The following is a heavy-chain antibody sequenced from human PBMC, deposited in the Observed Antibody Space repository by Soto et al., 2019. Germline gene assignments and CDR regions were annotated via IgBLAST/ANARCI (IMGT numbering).Heavy chain of an antibody. Sequence: GGSLRLSCAASGYTFSSYSMNWVRQAPGKGLEWVSSISSSSFSINYADSVKGRFSISRDNAQNSLHLQMNNLRAEDTAVYYCARNESSNIYGMDVWGQGTTVTVSS. V-gene: IGHV3-21*01. CDR2: ISSSSFSI. CDR1: GYTFSSYS. J-gene: IGHJ6*02. CDR3: ARNESSNIYGMDV. D-gene: IGHD6-6*01.